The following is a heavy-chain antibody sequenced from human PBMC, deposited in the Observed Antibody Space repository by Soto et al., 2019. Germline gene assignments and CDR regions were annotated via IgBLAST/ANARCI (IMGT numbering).Heavy chain of an antibody. J-gene: IGHJ5*01. CDR2: INHNTCGT. Sequence: QVQLVQSGAEVKKPGASVKVSCMASGYTFTGYFIHWVREVPGQGLESMGWINHNTCGTDYPQKFQGRGTATRAPCISTVFMEMKGRTSDDTAVYYCARVASWAARDWFESWGQGHLVTVSS. V-gene: IGHV1-2*02. D-gene: IGHD2-15*01. CDR1: GYTFTGYF. CDR3: ARVASWAARDWFES.